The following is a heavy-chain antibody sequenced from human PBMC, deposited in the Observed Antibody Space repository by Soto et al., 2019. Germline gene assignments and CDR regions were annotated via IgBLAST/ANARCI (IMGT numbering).Heavy chain of an antibody. CDR1: GGSVSSGSYY. Sequence: QVQLQESGPGLVKPSETLSLTCTVSGGSVSSGSYYWSWIRQPPGKGLEWIGYIYYSGSTKNNPSLNSRVTRAVDTSKNQFSLKLSSVTAADTAVYYCARAGLGDGSDYWGQGTLVTVSS. D-gene: IGHD1-26*01. CDR3: ARAGLGDGSDY. CDR2: IYYSGST. V-gene: IGHV4-61*01. J-gene: IGHJ4*02.